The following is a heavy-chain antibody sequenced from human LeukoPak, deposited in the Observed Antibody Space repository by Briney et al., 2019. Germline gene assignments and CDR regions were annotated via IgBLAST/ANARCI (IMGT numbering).Heavy chain of an antibody. CDR3: ARTANLDY. Sequence: GGSLRLSCAASGFTVSSNYMSWVRQAPGKGLEWVANINQDGSEKYYVDSVKGRFTISRDNAKNSLYVQMNSLRAEDTAVYYCARTANLDYWGQGTLVTVSS. J-gene: IGHJ4*02. V-gene: IGHV3-7*01. CDR2: INQDGSEK. CDR1: GFTVSSNY. D-gene: IGHD2-21*02.